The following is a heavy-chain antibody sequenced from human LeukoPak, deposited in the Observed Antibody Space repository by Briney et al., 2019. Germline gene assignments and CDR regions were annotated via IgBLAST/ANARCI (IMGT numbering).Heavy chain of an antibody. J-gene: IGHJ4*02. D-gene: IGHD2-2*02. CDR3: TRRDTSCYN. Sequence: ASVKVSCTASRYTFTSYDINWVRQATGQGGEGRGWMNPNSDDIVYAQMLQRRVTITSNTYISPAYMELSNLTSEDTAVYYCTRRDTSCYNWGRGPLVTVSA. CDR1: RYTFTSYD. CDR2: MNPNSDDI. V-gene: IGHV1-8*01.